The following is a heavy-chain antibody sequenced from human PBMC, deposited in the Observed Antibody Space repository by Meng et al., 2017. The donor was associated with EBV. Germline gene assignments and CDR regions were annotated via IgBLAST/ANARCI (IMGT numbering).Heavy chain of an antibody. Sequence: QGALVPSGAEVKKPGSSVKVSCKTSGGTFRSDAVSWVRQAPGQGLEWMGGLIPMSDAPHYAQKFQGRVTMTADESTNTHYMDLSGLRFEDTAVYYCASESGRGFTPDYWGQGTLVTVSS. J-gene: IGHJ4*02. V-gene: IGHV1-69*01. CDR2: LIPMSDAP. CDR1: GGTFRSDA. D-gene: IGHD3-10*01. CDR3: ASESGRGFTPDY.